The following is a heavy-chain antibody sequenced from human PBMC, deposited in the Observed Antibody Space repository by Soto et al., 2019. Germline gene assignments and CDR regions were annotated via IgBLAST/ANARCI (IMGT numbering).Heavy chain of an antibody. CDR3: ARDTGDVRFLEWLYPGPHYYYYYGMDV. Sequence: ASVKVSCKASGYTFTNYGISCVLQSPLQWRDWMGCISAYNGNTNYAQKLQGRVTMTTDTSTSTAYMELRSLRSDDTAVYYCARDTGDVRFLEWLYPGPHYYYYYGMDVWGQGTTVTVSS. V-gene: IGHV1-18*04. CDR1: GYTFTNYG. D-gene: IGHD3-3*01. CDR2: ISAYNGNT. J-gene: IGHJ6*02.